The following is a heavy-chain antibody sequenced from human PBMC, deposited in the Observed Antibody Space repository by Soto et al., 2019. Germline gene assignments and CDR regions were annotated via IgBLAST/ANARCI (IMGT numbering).Heavy chain of an antibody. CDR2: IYPGDSDI. CDR3: AILGSYIHSGGYYNRHDAFDI. J-gene: IGHJ3*02. Sequence: PGESLKISCKGSGYSFTNYWIGWVRQMPGKGLEWMGIIYPGDSDISYSPSFQGQVIISADKSISTAYLQWSSLKASDTAMYYCAILGSYIHSGGYYNRHDAFDIWGQGAMVTVSS. D-gene: IGHD3-22*01. V-gene: IGHV5-51*01. CDR1: GYSFTNYW.